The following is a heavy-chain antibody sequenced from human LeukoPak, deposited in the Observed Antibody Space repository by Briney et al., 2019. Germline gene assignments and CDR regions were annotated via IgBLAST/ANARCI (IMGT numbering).Heavy chain of an antibody. Sequence: PSETLSLTCTVSGGSVSTRSYYWGWIRQPPGKGLEWIGSIFYGGNTYYNPSLKSRVTISVDTSKNQFSLKLSSVTAADTAVYYCARSIVPEPGYFDYWGQGTLVTVSS. D-gene: IGHD2-2*01. CDR3: ARSIVPEPGYFDY. J-gene: IGHJ4*02. V-gene: IGHV4-39*07. CDR2: IFYGGNT. CDR1: GGSVSTRSYY.